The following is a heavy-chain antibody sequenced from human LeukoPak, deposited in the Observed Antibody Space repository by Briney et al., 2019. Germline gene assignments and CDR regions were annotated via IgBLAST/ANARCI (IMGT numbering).Heavy chain of an antibody. CDR2: IYYSGST. CDR1: GGSISSGDYH. Sequence: PSETLPLTCTVSGGSISSGDYHWSWIRQPPGKGLEWIGYIYYSGSTYYNPSLKSRVTISVDTSKNQFSLKLSSVTAADTAVYYCARAVPSPSPSFDIWGQGTMVTVSS. D-gene: IGHD6-6*01. CDR3: ARAVPSPSPSFDI. V-gene: IGHV4-30-4*01. J-gene: IGHJ3*02.